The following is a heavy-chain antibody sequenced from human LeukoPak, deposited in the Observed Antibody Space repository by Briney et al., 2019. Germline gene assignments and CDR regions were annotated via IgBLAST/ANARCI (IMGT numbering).Heavy chain of an antibody. CDR3: ARDFPGDRAAAVPPATFDY. CDR1: GYTFTGYY. J-gene: IGHJ4*02. V-gene: IGHV1-2*02. CDR2: INPNSGGT. Sequence: ASVKVSCKASGYTFTGYYMHWVRQAPGQGLEWMGWINPNSGGTNYAQKFQGRVTMTRDTSISTAYMELSRLRSDDTAVYYCARDFPGDRAAAVPPATFDYWGQGTLVTVSS. D-gene: IGHD6-13*01.